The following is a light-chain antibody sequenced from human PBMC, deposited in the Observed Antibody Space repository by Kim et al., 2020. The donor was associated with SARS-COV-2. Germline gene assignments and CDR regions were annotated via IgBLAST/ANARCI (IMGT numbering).Light chain of an antibody. Sequence: DIQMTQSPSTLSASVGDRITITCWASQSISNKLAWYQQKPGKAPKFLIYQASNLESGVPSRFSGSGSGTEFTLTMSSLQPDDFATYYCQQYNSFPYTFGQGTKLEI. CDR1: QSISNK. J-gene: IGKJ2*01. CDR3: QQYNSFPYT. V-gene: IGKV1-5*03. CDR2: QAS.